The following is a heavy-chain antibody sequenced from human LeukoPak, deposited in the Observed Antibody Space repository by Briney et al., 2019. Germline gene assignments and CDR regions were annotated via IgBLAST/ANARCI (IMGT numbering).Heavy chain of an antibody. CDR3: ARGTYYYDSSSYGRFDY. CDR2: ISGSGGST. J-gene: IGHJ4*02. Sequence: PGGSLRLSCAASGFTFSSYAMSWVRQAPGKGLEWVSAISGSGGSTYYADSVKGRFTISRDNSKNTLYLQMNSLRAEDTAVYYCARGTYYYDSSSYGRFDYWGQGTLVTVSS. D-gene: IGHD3-22*01. V-gene: IGHV3-23*01. CDR1: GFTFSSYA.